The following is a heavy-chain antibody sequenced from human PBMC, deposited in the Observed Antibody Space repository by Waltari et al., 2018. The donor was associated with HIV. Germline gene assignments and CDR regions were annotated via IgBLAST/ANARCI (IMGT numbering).Heavy chain of an antibody. D-gene: IGHD1-1*01. CDR3: ARRDDGLRFNYNGNWFDP. CDR2: INHSGVT. J-gene: IGHJ5*02. CDR1: VDSFRGFH. Sequence: QVQLQQWGTRLLKPSETLSLTCAVYVDSFRGFHLTWIRQSPGQGLEWSGDINHSGVTNYNPSLKSRVAISADASKNQFPLRLSSATAADTAVYYCARRDDGLRFNYNGNWFDPWGQGTLVTVS. V-gene: IGHV4-34*01.